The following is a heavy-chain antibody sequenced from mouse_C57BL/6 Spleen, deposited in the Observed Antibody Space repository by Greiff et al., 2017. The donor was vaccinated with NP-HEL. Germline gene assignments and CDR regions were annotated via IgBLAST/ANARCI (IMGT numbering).Heavy chain of an antibody. D-gene: IGHD1-1*01. J-gene: IGHJ3*01. CDR1: GFTFSNYW. V-gene: IGHV6-3*01. CDR2: IRLKSDNYAT. Sequence: EVMLVESGGGLVQPGGSMKLSCVASGFTFSNYWMNWVRQSPEKGLEWVAQIRLKSDNYATHYAESVKGRFTISRDDSKSSVYLQMNNLRAEDTGIYYCTPLYYGSSSGFAYWGQGTLVTVSA. CDR3: TPLYYGSSSGFAY.